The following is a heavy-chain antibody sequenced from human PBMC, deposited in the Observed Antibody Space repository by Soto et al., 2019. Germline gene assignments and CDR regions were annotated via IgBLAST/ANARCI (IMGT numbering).Heavy chain of an antibody. D-gene: IGHD3-22*01. J-gene: IGHJ4*02. V-gene: IGHV4-34*01. CDR3: ARGRTYYYDSSGYWH. CDR1: GGSFSGYY. Sequence: PSETLSLTCAVYGGSFSGYYWRWIRQPPGKGLEWLGEITHSGSTNYNPSLKSRVTISVDTSKNQFSLKLSSVTAADTAVYYCARGRTYYYDSSGYWHWDQLTRFTVAS. CDR2: ITHSGST.